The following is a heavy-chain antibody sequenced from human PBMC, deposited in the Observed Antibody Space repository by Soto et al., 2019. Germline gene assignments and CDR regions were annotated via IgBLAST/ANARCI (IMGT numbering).Heavy chain of an antibody. CDR3: AKDRGVGEYLFDS. D-gene: IGHD3-10*01. CDR1: GVAFSTYG. J-gene: IGHJ4*02. V-gene: IGHV3-30*18. CDR2: LSYDGHNE. Sequence: QVQLVESGGAVVQPGTSLRLSCAASGVAFSTYGVHWVRQAPGKGLEWVAILSYDGHNEYYTDSVTGRFTISRETSRNTLYLQMDRLRADDTAMYYCAKDRGVGEYLFDSWGQGTLVTVSS.